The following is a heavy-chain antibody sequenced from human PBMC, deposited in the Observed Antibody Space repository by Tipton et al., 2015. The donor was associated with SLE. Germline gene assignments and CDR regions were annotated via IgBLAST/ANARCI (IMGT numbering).Heavy chain of an antibody. CDR3: ARGCSSTTCEPFDYFGLDV. J-gene: IGHJ6*02. V-gene: IGHV4-59*02. Sequence: TLSLTCSVSGASVSTYCWNWIRQSPGKGLAWIGCVCNSGSANYSPSLKSRGTISIDTSKNQFSLKLTSVTAADTAVYFCARGCSSTTCEPFDYFGLDVWGQGTTVTVSS. D-gene: IGHD2-2*01. CDR2: VCNSGSA. CDR1: GASVSTYC.